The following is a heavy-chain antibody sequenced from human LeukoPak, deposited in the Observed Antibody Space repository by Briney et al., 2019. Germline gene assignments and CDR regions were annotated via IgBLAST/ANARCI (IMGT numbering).Heavy chain of an antibody. J-gene: IGHJ4*02. CDR1: GYSFTSYW. D-gene: IGHD6-19*01. CDR2: IYPGDSDT. V-gene: IGHV5-51*01. CDR3: ARHIAVAGTVVYYFDY. Sequence: GESLKISCKGSGYSFTSYWIGWARQMPGKGLEWMGIIYPGDSDTRYSPSFQGQVTISADTSISTAYLQWSSLTASDTAMYFCARHIAVAGTVVYYFDYWGQGTLVTVSS.